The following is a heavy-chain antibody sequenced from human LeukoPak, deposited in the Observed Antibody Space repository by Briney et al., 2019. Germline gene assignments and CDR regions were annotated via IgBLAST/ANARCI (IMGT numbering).Heavy chain of an antibody. V-gene: IGHV4-4*07. CDR3: AREIPYYDFWSGTYYYYMDV. D-gene: IGHD3-3*01. J-gene: IGHJ6*03. CDR1: GGSISSYY. CDR2: IYTSGST. Sequence: SETLSLTCTVSGGSISSYYWSWIRQPAGKGLEWIGRIYTSGSTNYNPSLKSRVTMSVDTSKNQFSLKLSSVTAADTAVYYCAREIPYYDFWSGTYYYYMDVWGKGTTVTVSS.